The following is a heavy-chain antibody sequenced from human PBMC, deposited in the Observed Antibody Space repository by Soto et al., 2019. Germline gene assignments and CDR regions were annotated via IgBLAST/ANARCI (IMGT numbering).Heavy chain of an antibody. J-gene: IGHJ4*02. CDR3: ARDGYYDSSGYRSDFDY. D-gene: IGHD3-22*01. V-gene: IGHV1-18*01. CDR1: GYTFTSYG. Sequence: QVQLVQSGAEVKKPGASVKVSCKASGYTFTSYGISWVRQAPGQGLEWMGWISAYNGNTNYAQKLQGRVTMTTDTSTTTAYMELRSLRSDDTAVYYCARDGYYDSSGYRSDFDYWGQGTLVTVSS. CDR2: ISAYNGNT.